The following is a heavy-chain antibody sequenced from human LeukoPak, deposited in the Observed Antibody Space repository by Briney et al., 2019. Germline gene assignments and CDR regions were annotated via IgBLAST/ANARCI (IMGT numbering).Heavy chain of an antibody. J-gene: IGHJ3*02. Sequence: AESLRLSCAASGFTVSSNYMSWVRQAPGKGLQWVSIIDSGDTTYYADSVKGRFTISRDDPKNTLYLQMNSLRAEDTAVYYCARDRVRAFDIWGQGTMVTVSS. CDR1: GFTVSSNY. CDR3: ARDRVRAFDI. V-gene: IGHV3-53*01. CDR2: IDSGDTT.